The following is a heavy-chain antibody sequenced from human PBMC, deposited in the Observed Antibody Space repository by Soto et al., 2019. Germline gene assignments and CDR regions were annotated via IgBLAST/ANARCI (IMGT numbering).Heavy chain of an antibody. Sequence: PGESLKISCKGSGYSFTSYWISWVRQMPGKGLEWMGRIDPSDSYTNYSPSFQGHVTISADKSISTAYLQWSSLKASDTAMYYCARHIKQGCSGYLDIFAYWGQGTLVPVSS. V-gene: IGHV5-10-1*01. D-gene: IGHD5-12*01. J-gene: IGHJ4*02. CDR1: GYSFTSYW. CDR2: IDPSDSYT. CDR3: ARHIKQGCSGYLDIFAY.